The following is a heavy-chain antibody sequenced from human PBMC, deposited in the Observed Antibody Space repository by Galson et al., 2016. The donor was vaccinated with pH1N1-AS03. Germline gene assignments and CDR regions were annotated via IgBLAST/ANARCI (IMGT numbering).Heavy chain of an antibody. CDR2: IYPGDSDT. CDR3: ARVGSGWYGGHFDY. J-gene: IGHJ4*02. Sequence: QSGAEVKEPGESLKISCKTSGYSFTAYWIGWVRQMPGKGLEWMGIIYPGDSDTKYSPSFQGQVTMSADKSSSTAHLQWRSLKASDSAMYFCARVGSGWYGGHFDYWGQGTLVTVS. V-gene: IGHV5-51*01. CDR1: GYSFTAYW. D-gene: IGHD6-19*01.